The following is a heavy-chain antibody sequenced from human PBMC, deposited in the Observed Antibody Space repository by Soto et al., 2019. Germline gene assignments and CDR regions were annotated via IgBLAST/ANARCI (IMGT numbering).Heavy chain of an antibody. CDR3: ESVYGAGPGGMDV. CDR2: INPSGVST. V-gene: IGHV1-46*01. J-gene: IGHJ6*02. CDR1: GDTFTSYY. D-gene: IGHD3-10*01. Sequence: ASVKVCCKASGDTFTSYYMHWVRQAPGQGLEWMGIINPSGVSTSYAQNFQGRVTMTRETSTSTVYMELRSLRSEDTAVYYCESVYGAGPGGMDVWRQGTTVTVSS.